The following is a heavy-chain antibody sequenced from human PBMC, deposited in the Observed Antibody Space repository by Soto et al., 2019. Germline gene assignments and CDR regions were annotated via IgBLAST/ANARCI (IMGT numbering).Heavy chain of an antibody. CDR1: GFSISSGGYY. D-gene: IGHD3-22*01. CDR3: ARGPLEFDSSGYYYYFDY. Sequence: SETLSLTCTVSGFSISSGGYYWIWIRQHPGKGLEWIGYIYYSGSTYYNPSLKSRVTISVDTSKNQFSLKLSSVTAADTAVYYCARGPLEFDSSGYYYYFDYWGQGTLVTVSS. CDR2: IYYSGST. J-gene: IGHJ4*02. V-gene: IGHV4-31*03.